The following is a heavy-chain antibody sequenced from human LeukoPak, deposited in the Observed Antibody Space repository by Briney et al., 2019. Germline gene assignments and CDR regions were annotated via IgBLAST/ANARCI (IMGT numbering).Heavy chain of an antibody. D-gene: IGHD2-15*01. CDR1: GYTFTSYD. J-gene: IGHJ6*02. CDR2: MNPNSGNT. Sequence: EASVKVSCKASGYTFTSYDINWVRQATGQGLEWMGWMNPNSGNTGYAQKFQGRVTITRNTSISTAYMELSSLRSEDTALYYCAKGGYCSGGTCYPMDVWGQGTTVTVSS. CDR3: AKGGYCSGGTCYPMDV. V-gene: IGHV1-8*03.